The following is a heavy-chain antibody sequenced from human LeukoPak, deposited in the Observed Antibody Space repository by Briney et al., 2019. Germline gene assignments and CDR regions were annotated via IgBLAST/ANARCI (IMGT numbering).Heavy chain of an antibody. V-gene: IGHV3-64*01. CDR3: ARDGRGYSYGWGDYYYYYYMDV. CDR2: ISSNGGST. CDR1: GFTFSRNA. D-gene: IGHD5-18*01. Sequence: GGSLRLSCAASGFTFSRNAMHWVRQAPGKGLEYVSAISSNGGSTYYANSVKGRFTISRDNSKNKLYLQMGSLRAEDMAVYYCARDGRGYSYGWGDYYYYYYMDVWGKGTTVTISS. J-gene: IGHJ6*03.